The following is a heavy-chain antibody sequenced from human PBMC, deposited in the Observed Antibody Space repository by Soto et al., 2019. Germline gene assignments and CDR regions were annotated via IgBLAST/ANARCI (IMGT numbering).Heavy chain of an antibody. D-gene: IGHD2-21*02. V-gene: IGHV1-3*01. J-gene: IGHJ6*02. Sequence: QVQLVQSGAEVKKPGASVKVSCKASGYTFTSYAMHWVRQAPGQRLEWMGWINAGNGNTKYSQKFQGRVTITRDTSASTVYMELSSLRSEDTAVYYCARSGVVTAKRRDYYYYYGMDVWGQGTTVTVSS. CDR1: GYTFTSYA. CDR2: INAGNGNT. CDR3: ARSGVVTAKRRDYYYYYGMDV.